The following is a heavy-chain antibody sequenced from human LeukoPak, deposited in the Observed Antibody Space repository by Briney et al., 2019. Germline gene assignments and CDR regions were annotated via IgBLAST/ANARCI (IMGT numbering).Heavy chain of an antibody. Sequence: PGGSLRLSCAASGFTFSSYSMSWVRQAPGKGLEWVSYISSSSSTIYYADSVKGRFTISRDNAKNSLYLQMNSLRAEDTAVYYCARDVLGRSYMDVWGKGTTVTVSS. CDR3: ARDVLGRSYMDV. J-gene: IGHJ6*03. D-gene: IGHD1-26*01. CDR2: ISSSSSTI. CDR1: GFTFSSYS. V-gene: IGHV3-48*01.